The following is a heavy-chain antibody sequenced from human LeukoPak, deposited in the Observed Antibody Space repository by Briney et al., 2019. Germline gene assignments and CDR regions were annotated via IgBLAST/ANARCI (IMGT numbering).Heavy chain of an antibody. D-gene: IGHD2-15*01. V-gene: IGHV3-7*03. J-gene: IGHJ4*02. CDR2: IKQDGSEK. CDR1: GFTFSSYW. CDR3: AKDMGYCSGGSCYFFED. Sequence: GGSLRLSCAASGFTFSSYWMSWVRQAPGKGLEWVANIKQDGSEKYYVDSVKGRFTISRDNAKNSLYPQMNSLRAEDTALYYCAKDMGYCSGGSCYFFEDWGQGTLVTVSS.